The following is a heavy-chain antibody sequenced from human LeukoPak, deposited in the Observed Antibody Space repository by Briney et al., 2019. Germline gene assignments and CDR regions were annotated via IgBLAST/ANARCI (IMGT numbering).Heavy chain of an antibody. CDR3: AKLRDTTGYSPVDY. Sequence: GGSLRLSCAASGFTFSSYAMNWVRQAPGKGLEWVSGISGSGGNTYYADSVKGRFTISRDSSRNTLYLQMNSLRAEDTALYYCAKLRDTTGYSPVDYWGQGTLVTVSS. CDR2: ISGSGGNT. CDR1: GFTFSSYA. J-gene: IGHJ4*02. V-gene: IGHV3-23*01. D-gene: IGHD3-22*01.